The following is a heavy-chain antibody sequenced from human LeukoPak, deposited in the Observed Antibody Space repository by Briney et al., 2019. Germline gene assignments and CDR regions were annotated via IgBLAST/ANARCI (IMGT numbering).Heavy chain of an antibody. CDR1: GYIFTNYW. V-gene: IGHV5-10-1*01. CDR2: VDPTDSYT. Sequence: GAPLQISCKGSGYIFTNYWISWVRQLPGKALEWIGRVDPTDSYTNYSPSFQGHVAISVDKSISTAYLQWSSLKASDTAMYYCARQGIVVADSFDPWGQGTLVTVSS. D-gene: IGHD6-19*01. CDR3: ARQGIVVADSFDP. J-gene: IGHJ5*02.